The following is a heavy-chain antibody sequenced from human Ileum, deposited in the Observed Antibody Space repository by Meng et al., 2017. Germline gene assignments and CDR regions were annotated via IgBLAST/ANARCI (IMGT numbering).Heavy chain of an antibody. CDR1: GGSISNYY. Sequence: QVRRRASGPGLVTPSETLSLTCQVSGGSISNYYWSWIRQPAGKGLEWIGRIYASVSTNYNPSLKTRITMSVDTSKSQFSLKLTSITAADTAVYYCVRDGSSSSGGTLWGRGTLVTVSS. V-gene: IGHV4-4*07. CDR2: IYASVST. J-gene: IGHJ2*01. CDR3: VRDGSSSSGGTL. D-gene: IGHD2-2*01.